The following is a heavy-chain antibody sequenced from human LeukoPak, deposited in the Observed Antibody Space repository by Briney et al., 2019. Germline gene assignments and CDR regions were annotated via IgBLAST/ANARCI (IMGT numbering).Heavy chain of an antibody. CDR2: MHNSGSS. CDR3: ARSAEWLRNAFDI. D-gene: IGHD5-12*01. J-gene: IGHJ3*02. CDR1: GAPTSHFY. Sequence: SETLSLTCTVSGAPTSHFYWNWIRQPPGKGLEWIGYMHNSGSSKHSPSLKGRVTISIDTSKNQFSLQLTSVTAADTAMYFCARSAEWLRNAFDIWGQGTMVSVSS. V-gene: IGHV4-59*01.